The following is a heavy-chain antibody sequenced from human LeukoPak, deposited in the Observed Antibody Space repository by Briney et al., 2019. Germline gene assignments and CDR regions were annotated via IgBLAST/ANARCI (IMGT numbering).Heavy chain of an antibody. V-gene: IGHV3-48*03. CDR1: GFTFSSYE. D-gene: IGHD3-10*02. Sequence: GGSLRPSCVASGFTFSSYEMNWVRQAPGKGLEWVSYISSSGSTRYYADSVKGRFTISRDNAKKSLYLQMNSLRAEDTAVYYCAELGITMIGGVWGKGTTVTISS. J-gene: IGHJ6*04. CDR3: AELGITMIGGV. CDR2: ISSSGSTR.